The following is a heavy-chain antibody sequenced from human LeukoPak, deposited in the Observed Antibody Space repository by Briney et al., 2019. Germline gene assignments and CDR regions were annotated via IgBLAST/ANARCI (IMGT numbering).Heavy chain of an antibody. D-gene: IGHD1-1*01. V-gene: IGHV3-23*01. Sequence: GGSLRLSCAASGFTFSSYSMSWVRQAPGKGLEWVSTFSGTGEITYYADSVKGRFTISRDNSKNTLYLQMNSLRAEDTAVYYCARDFEMEPYDAFDIWGQGTMVTVSS. CDR1: GFTFSSYS. CDR2: FSGTGEIT. CDR3: ARDFEMEPYDAFDI. J-gene: IGHJ3*02.